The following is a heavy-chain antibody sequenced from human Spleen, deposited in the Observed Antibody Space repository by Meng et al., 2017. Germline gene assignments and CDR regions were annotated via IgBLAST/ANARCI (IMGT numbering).Heavy chain of an antibody. CDR3: ARDTATMPRIFDY. CDR2: VYYSGST. Sequence: SETLSLTCTVSGGSISSYYYSWIRQPPGKGLEWIGNVYYSGSTDYNPSLKSRVTISVDTSKNQFSLKLSSVTAADTAVYYCARDTATMPRIFDYWGQGTLVTVSS. CDR1: GGSISSYY. V-gene: IGHV4-59*01. D-gene: IGHD2-2*01. J-gene: IGHJ4*02.